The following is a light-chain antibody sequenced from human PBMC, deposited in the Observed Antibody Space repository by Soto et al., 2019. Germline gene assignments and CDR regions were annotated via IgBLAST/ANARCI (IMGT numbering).Light chain of an antibody. CDR1: SSDIGASKY. Sequence: QSVLTQPPSASGSPGQSVTISCAGTSSDIGASKYVSWYQQHPGKAPKLLISEVYKRPSGVPDRFSGSKSGDTASLTVSGLQTEDEADYFCSSSAGTKNMVFGGGTKVTVL. J-gene: IGLJ2*01. V-gene: IGLV2-8*01. CDR3: SSSAGTKNMV. CDR2: EVY.